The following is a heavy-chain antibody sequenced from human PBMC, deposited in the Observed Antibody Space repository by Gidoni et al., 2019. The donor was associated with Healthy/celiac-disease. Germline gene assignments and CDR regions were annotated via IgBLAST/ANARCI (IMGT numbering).Heavy chain of an antibody. CDR1: GFTLRSYG. CDR3: AKNHLLERRGAWAIDY. J-gene: IGHJ4*02. V-gene: IGHV3-30*18. CDR2: ISYDGSNK. D-gene: IGHD1-1*01. Sequence: QVQLVESGGGVVQPGWSRRLSCAASGFTLRSYGMHWVRQAPGKGLEWVAVISYDGSNKYYADSVKGRFTISRDNSKNTLYLQMNSLRAEDTAVYYCAKNHLLERRGAWAIDYWGQGTLVTVSS.